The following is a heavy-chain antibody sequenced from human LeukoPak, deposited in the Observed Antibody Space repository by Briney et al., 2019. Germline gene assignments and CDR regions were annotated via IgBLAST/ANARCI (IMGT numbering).Heavy chain of an antibody. V-gene: IGHV4-39*01. CDR3: ARLVGATVNFDY. CDR1: GGSFSNYY. D-gene: IGHD1-26*01. CDR2: IYYSGST. J-gene: IGHJ4*02. Sequence: SETLSLTCTVFGGSFSNYYWTWIRQPPGKGLEWIGSIYYSGSTYYNPSLKSRVTISVDTSKNQFSLKLSSVTAADTAVYYCARLVGATVNFDYWGQGTLVTVSS.